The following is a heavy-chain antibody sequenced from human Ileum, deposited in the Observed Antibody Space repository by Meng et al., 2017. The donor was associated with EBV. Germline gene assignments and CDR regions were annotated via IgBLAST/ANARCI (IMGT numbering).Heavy chain of an antibody. Sequence: QLQLQESGPGRGKPSETLSLTCTGAGDSVSGRNYYWGWIRQAPGKGLEWIGTAYYTGSTSYNPSLKSRVTISVDTSKSQLSLKVDSVTAADTAIYFCARDHGSSNWFYYWGQGTLVTVSS. V-gene: IGHV4-39*07. CDR3: ARDHGSSNWFYY. J-gene: IGHJ4*02. D-gene: IGHD1-1*01. CDR1: GDSVSGRNYY. CDR2: AYYTGST.